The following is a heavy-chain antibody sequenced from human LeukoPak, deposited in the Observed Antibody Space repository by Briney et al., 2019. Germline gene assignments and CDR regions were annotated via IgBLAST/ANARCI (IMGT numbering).Heavy chain of an antibody. Sequence: KASETLSLTCTVSGGSISSYYWSWIRQPPGKGLEWIGYIYYSGSTNYNPSLKSRVTISVDTSKNQFSLKLSSVTAADTAVYYCAGTVVTTVGLFDYWGQGTLVTVSS. D-gene: IGHD2-21*02. CDR2: IYYSGST. CDR3: AGTVVTTVGLFDY. CDR1: GGSISSYY. V-gene: IGHV4-59*01. J-gene: IGHJ4*02.